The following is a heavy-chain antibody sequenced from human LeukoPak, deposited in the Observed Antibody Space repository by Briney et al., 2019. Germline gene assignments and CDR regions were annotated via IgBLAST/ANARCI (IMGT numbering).Heavy chain of an antibody. CDR3: ARARMYYYGSGPSGPLSY. J-gene: IGHJ4*02. Sequence: PSETLSLTCTVSGGSISSYYWSWIRQPPGTGLEWIGYISDSESTNYNPSLKSRVTISADTSRNQFSLKLSSVTAADTAVYYCARARMYYYGSGPSGPLSYWGQGTLVTVSS. CDR1: GGSISSYY. D-gene: IGHD3-10*01. CDR2: ISDSEST. V-gene: IGHV4-59*12.